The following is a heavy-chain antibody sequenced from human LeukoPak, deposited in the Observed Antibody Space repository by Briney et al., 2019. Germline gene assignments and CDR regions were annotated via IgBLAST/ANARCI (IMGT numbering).Heavy chain of an antibody. D-gene: IGHD5-12*01. CDR1: GGSISRYY. CDR3: ARGGYSGYAFDR. CDR2: IYYNGST. Sequence: SETLSLTCTVSGGSISRYYWSWIRQPPGKGLEWIGNIYYNGSTNYKPSLKSRVTISVHTSMNQFSLNLRSLTAADTAVYYCARGGYSGYAFDRWGQGTRVTVSS. V-gene: IGHV4-59*01. J-gene: IGHJ5*02.